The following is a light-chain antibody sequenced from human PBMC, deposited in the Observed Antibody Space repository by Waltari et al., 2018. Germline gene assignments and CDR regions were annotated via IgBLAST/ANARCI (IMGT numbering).Light chain of an antibody. V-gene: IGKV3-20*01. CDR1: PRISNTY. Sequence: EIGLTQSPGTLSLSPGERATLPCRASPRISNTYLARYQQKPVQSHRLLIYGASSRFTGIPDRFSGSGSGTDFTLTISRLEPEDFAVYYCQQYGRTFGGGTKVEIK. CDR2: GAS. J-gene: IGKJ4*01. CDR3: QQYGRT.